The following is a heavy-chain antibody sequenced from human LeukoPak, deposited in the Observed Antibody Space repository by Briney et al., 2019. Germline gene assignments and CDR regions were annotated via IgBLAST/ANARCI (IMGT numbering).Heavy chain of an antibody. Sequence: PGGSLRLSCAASGFTFSSYWMHWVRQAPGKGLVWVSRINSDGSSTSYADSVKSRFTISRDNAKNTLNLQMNSLRAEDTAVFYCARGLRGEVGATNTRGDFDSWGQGTLVTVSS. CDR3: ARGLRGEVGATNTRGDFDS. CDR1: GFTFSSYW. J-gene: IGHJ4*02. CDR2: INSDGSST. D-gene: IGHD1-26*01. V-gene: IGHV3-74*01.